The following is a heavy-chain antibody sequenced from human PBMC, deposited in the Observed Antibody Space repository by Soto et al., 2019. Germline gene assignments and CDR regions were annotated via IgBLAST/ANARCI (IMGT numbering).Heavy chain of an antibody. Sequence: PVGSLRLPCAASAFTLSSFEKIWGRQAPGKGMEWVSYISRSGSTIYYADSVKGRFTIYRDNDRNSLSLQMNSLRAEATAGYYCAKDHNDRSGHGYRGRGTLVAVSS. CDR3: AKDHNDRSGHGY. CDR2: ISRSGSTI. J-gene: IGHJ4*02. CDR1: AFTLSSFE. V-gene: IGHV3-48*03. D-gene: IGHD2-15*01.